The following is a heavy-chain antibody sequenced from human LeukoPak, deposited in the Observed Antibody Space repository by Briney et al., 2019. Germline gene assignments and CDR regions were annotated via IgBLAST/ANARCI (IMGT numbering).Heavy chain of an antibody. D-gene: IGHD1-26*01. CDR3: AREARGSGRDFDY. Sequence: GGSLRLSCAASGFSFSGYYMYWIRQAPGMGLEWISYIGTRSNPIYYADSVKGRFTISRDDAKNSLYLQMNSLRDEDTAVYFCAREARGSGRDFDYWGQGILVTVSS. CDR1: GFSFSGYY. V-gene: IGHV3-11*01. J-gene: IGHJ4*02. CDR2: IGTRSNPI.